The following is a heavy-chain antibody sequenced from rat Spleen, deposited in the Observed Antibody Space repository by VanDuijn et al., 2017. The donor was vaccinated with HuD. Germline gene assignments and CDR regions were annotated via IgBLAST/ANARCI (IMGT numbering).Heavy chain of an antibody. J-gene: IGHJ2*01. CDR1: GFIFSDYT. CDR2: IVDDGSNT. CDR3: ARPTTGIPFNY. Sequence: EVQLVESGGGLVQPGRSLKLSCSASGFIFSDYTMAWVRQAPTKGLEWVAAIVDDGSNTFYRDSVKGRFTISRDNAKSTLYLQVDSLRSEDTAIYYWARPTTGIPFNYWGQGVMVTVSS. V-gene: IGHV5-17*01. D-gene: IGHD1-9*01.